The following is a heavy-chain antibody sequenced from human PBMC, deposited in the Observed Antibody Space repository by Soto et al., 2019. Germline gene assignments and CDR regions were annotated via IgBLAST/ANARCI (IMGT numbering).Heavy chain of an antibody. CDR1: GFTFIIYA. Sequence: PGGSLRLSCEASGFTFIIYAMSWVRQPPGKGLEWVSSISDTGGDSYYADSMDGRFTVSRDNSKNTLYLQINSLRAEDTAIYYCVRDLYCSATMPGLDHWGQGALVTVSS. CDR2: ISDTGGDS. V-gene: IGHV3-23*01. J-gene: IGHJ5*02. D-gene: IGHD1-1*01. CDR3: VRDLYCSATMPGLDH.